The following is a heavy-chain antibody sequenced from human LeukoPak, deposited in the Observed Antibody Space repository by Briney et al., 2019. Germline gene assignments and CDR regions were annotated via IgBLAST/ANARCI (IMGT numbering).Heavy chain of an antibody. J-gene: IGHJ4*02. V-gene: IGHV4-39*01. CDR3: SSWYSSGWYFDY. D-gene: IGHD6-19*01. CDR2: IYYSGST. CDR1: GGSISSSSYY. Sequence: KPSETLSLTCTVSGGSISSSSYYWGWIRQPPGKGLEWIGSIYYSGSTYYNPSLKSRGTISVDTSNIQISRKLRSVTAADTAVYYCSSWYSSGWYFDYWGQGTLVTVSS.